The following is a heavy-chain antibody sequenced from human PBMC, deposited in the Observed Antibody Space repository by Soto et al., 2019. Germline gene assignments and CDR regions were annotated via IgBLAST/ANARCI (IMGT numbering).Heavy chain of an antibody. Sequence: SETLSLTCTVSGDSVTRSRYYWGWIRQPPGKGLEWIGSIYYSGSTNYNPSLKSRVTISVDTSKNQFSLKLSSVTAADTAVYYCARVSSLTGTFDYWGQGTLVTVPQ. J-gene: IGHJ4*02. CDR1: GDSVTRSRYY. D-gene: IGHD1-20*01. CDR2: IYYSGST. CDR3: ARVSSLTGTFDY. V-gene: IGHV4-39*07.